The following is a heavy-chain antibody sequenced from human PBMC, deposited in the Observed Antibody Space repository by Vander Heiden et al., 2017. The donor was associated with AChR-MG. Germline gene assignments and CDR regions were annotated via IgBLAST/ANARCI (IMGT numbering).Heavy chain of an antibody. J-gene: IGHJ6*02. D-gene: IGHD1-26*01. CDR2: ISGSGGST. CDR1: GFTFSSYA. Sequence: EVQLLESGGGLVQPGGSLRLSCAASGFTFSSYAMSWVRQAPGKGLEWVSAISGSGGSTYYADSVKGRFTISRDNSKNTLYLQMNSLRAEDTAVYYCARYIGLYYYGMDVWGQGTTVTVSS. V-gene: IGHV3-23*01. CDR3: ARYIGLYYYGMDV.